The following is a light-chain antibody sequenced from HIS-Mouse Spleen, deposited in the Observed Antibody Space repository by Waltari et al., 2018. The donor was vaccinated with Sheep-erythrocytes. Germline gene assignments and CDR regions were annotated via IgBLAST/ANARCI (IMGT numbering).Light chain of an antibody. Sequence: QSALTQPRSVSGSPGPSVTIPFTGTSSHVGGYNHVSWYQQHPGKAPKLMIYDVSKRPSGVPDRFSGSKSGNTASLTISGLQAEDEADYYCCSYAGSYNHVFATGTKVTVL. CDR2: DVS. CDR3: CSYAGSYNHV. J-gene: IGLJ1*01. CDR1: SSHVGGYNH. V-gene: IGLV2-11*01.